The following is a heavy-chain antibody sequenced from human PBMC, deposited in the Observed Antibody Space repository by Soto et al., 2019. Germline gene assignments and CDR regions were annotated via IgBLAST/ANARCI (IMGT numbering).Heavy chain of an antibody. V-gene: IGHV4-31*03. Sequence: SETLSLTCTVSGGSIRSAGHYWSWIRQHPGKGLEWIGYINDSGSTFYNPSLRSRLNISVDTSENQFSLRLTSVTAADTAVYYCANWRLRFLEWSTLDGMDVWGQGTTVTVSS. CDR1: GGSIRSAGHY. CDR3: ANWRLRFLEWSTLDGMDV. D-gene: IGHD3-3*01. J-gene: IGHJ6*02. CDR2: INDSGST.